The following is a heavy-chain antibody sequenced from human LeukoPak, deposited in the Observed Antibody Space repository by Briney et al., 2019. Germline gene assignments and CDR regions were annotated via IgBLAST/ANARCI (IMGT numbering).Heavy chain of an antibody. D-gene: IGHD3-10*01. CDR2: MNPNSGNT. V-gene: IGHV1-8*01. Sequence: ASVKVSCKASGGTFTSYDINWVRQATGQGLEWMGWMNPNSGNTGYAQKFQGRVTMTRNTSISTAYMELSSLRSEDTAVYYCARGWAREIGLLWFGELGNYYYYGMDVWGQGTTVTVSS. CDR3: ARGWAREIGLLWFGELGNYYYYGMDV. CDR1: GGTFTSYD. J-gene: IGHJ6*02.